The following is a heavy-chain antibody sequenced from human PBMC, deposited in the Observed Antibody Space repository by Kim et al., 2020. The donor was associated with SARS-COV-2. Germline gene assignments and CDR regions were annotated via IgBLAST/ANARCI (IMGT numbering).Heavy chain of an antibody. V-gene: IGHV4-59*08. D-gene: IGHD6-13*01. J-gene: IGHJ6*03. Sequence: LKSRVTISVDTSKNQFSLKLSSVTAADTAVYYCARLRSSLYSSSLFYMDVWGKGTTVTVSS. CDR3: ARLRSSLYSSSLFYMDV.